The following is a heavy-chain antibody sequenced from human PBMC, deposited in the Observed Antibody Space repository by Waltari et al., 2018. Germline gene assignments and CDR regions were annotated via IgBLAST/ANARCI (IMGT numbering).Heavy chain of an antibody. V-gene: IGHV3-23*01. CDR3: SKTQDFDFWSGSYFDH. CDR1: GFIFTSYA. J-gene: IGHJ4*02. D-gene: IGHD3-3*01. Sequence: EVQLLESGGGLVQPGGSLRLSCAASGFIFTSYAMSWVRQAPGKGLELVSVISVSSGTTYYAASVNGRLTISRDNSNYTLYLQMNSLTAEYTAVYYCSKTQDFDFWSGSYFDHWGQRALVNVFS. CDR2: ISVSSGTT.